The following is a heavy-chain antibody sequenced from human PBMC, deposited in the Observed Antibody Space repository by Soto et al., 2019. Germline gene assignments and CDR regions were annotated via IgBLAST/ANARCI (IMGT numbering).Heavy chain of an antibody. CDR1: GFTLSTDW. CDR2: IMQDGSQK. J-gene: IGHJ4*02. CDR3: VSDGSSGWHFDS. Sequence: GGSLRLSCEASGFTLSTDWISWGRQAPGKGLEWVANIMQDGSQKYLVDSVKGRFTISRDNAKNSLYLQMNSLRAEDTAVYYCVSDGSSGWHFDSWGQGTLVTVSS. D-gene: IGHD6-19*01. V-gene: IGHV3-7*01.